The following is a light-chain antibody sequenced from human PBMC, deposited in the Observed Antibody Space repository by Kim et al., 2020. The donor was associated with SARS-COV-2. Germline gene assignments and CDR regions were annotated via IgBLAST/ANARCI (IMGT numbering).Light chain of an antibody. CDR3: QQYDGFSYT. J-gene: IGKJ2*01. Sequence: SASVGDRVTITCRASQRISNWLSWYQHKPGRAPKLLIYEASILESGVPSRFSGSGSGTEFALTISGLQPDDFATYYCQQYDGFSYTFGQGTKLEI. V-gene: IGKV1-5*03. CDR1: QRISNW. CDR2: EAS.